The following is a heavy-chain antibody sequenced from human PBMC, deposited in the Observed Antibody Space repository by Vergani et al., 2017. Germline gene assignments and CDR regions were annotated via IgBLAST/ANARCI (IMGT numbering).Heavy chain of an antibody. Sequence: EVQLVQSGAEVKKPGESLKISCKGSGYSFTSYWIGWVRQMPGKGLEWMGIIYPGDSDTRYSPSFQGQVTISADKSISTAYLQWSSLKASDTAMYYCARSPPYYDILTGYSGVRWVDPWGQGTLVTVSS. CDR3: ARSPPYYDILTGYSGVRWVDP. D-gene: IGHD3-9*01. CDR1: GYSFTSYW. CDR2: IYPGDSDT. J-gene: IGHJ5*02. V-gene: IGHV5-51*03.